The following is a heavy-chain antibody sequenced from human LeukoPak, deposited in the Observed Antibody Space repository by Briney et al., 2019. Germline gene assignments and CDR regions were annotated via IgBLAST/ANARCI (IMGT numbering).Heavy chain of an antibody. CDR1: GYTLTELS. D-gene: IGHD2-8*01. CDR3: ARPLAPVMLNAFDI. J-gene: IGHJ3*02. CDR2: INPSGGST. Sequence: ASVKVSCKVSGYTLTELSMHWVRQAPGQGLEWMGIINPSGGSTDYAQKFQGRVTVTRDTSTNTVYMELSGLRSEDTAVYYCARPLAPVMLNAFDIWGQGTMVTVSS. V-gene: IGHV1-46*01.